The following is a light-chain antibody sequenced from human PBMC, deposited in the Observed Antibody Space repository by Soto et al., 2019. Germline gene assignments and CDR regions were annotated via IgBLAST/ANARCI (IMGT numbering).Light chain of an antibody. CDR2: DLS. J-gene: IGKJ1*01. V-gene: IGKV3-20*01. CDR1: QRVSSAY. Sequence: EIVLTQSPGTLSLSPGERATLSCRASQRVSSAYLAWYQQKPGQAPRLLIYDLSRRATGIPDRFSGSGSGTDFTLAVSRLEPEDFAVYYCQQYGSSPETFGQGTKVEIK. CDR3: QQYGSSPET.